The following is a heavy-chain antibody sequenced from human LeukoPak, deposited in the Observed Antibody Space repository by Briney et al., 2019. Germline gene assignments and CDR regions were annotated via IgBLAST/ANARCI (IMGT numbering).Heavy chain of an antibody. V-gene: IGHV3-21*06. J-gene: IGHJ4*02. D-gene: IGHD1-14*01. CDR2: IGPTGSDR. CDR1: GLPFSTSG. CDR3: ATETNGRHYDY. Sequence: GGSLRLSCIASGLPFSTSGFNWLRQAPGKGLEWVASIGPTGSDRYHADSITCRFTISRDNANNFPYLQMNSLRAEDTAVYYCATETNGRHYDYWGQGTLLTVSS.